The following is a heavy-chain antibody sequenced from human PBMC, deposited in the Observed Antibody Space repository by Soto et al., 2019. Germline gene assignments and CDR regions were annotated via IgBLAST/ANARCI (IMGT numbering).Heavy chain of an antibody. D-gene: IGHD1-26*01. Sequence: QVQLQESGPALVKPSGALSLACTVSGASTSSENWWIWVRQAPGKGLEWIGAIYHGGTTHYSPSLKSRVTTSVDKPKNHFFLTLEPVTAADSAVYYRATDASASRYYGMDPWGQGTKVTVS. J-gene: IGHJ6*02. CDR1: GASTSSENW. CDR3: ATDASASRYYGMDP. CDR2: IYHGGTT. V-gene: IGHV4-4*02.